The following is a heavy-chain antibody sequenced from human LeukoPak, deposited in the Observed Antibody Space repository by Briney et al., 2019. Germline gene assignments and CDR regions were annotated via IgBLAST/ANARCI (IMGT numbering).Heavy chain of an antibody. D-gene: IGHD6-19*01. Sequence: GGSLRLSCAASGFTVSSKFMNWVRQAPGKGLEWVSVIYNSANTHYADSVKGRFTISRDNSKSTLYLQMNSLRAEDTAVYYCARQAVAGESNFDYWGQGTLVTVSS. CDR1: GFTVSSKF. CDR2: IYNSANT. J-gene: IGHJ4*02. CDR3: ARQAVAGESNFDY. V-gene: IGHV3-53*01.